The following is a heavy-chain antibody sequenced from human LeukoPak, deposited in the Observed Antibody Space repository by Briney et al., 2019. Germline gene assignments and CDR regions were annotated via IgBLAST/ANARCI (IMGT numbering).Heavy chain of an antibody. CDR2: ISGSGGST. V-gene: IGHV3-23*01. CDR3: ARSPTFYYYGMDV. CDR1: GFTFISYA. Sequence: GGSLRLSCTASGFTFISYAMSWVRQAPGKGLEWVSAISGSGGSTYYADSVKGRFTISRDNSKNTLYLQMNSLRAEDTAVYYCARSPTFYYYGMDVWGQGTTVTVSS. J-gene: IGHJ6*02.